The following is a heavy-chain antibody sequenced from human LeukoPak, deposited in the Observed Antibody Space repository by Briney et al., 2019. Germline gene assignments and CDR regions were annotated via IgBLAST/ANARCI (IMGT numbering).Heavy chain of an antibody. CDR3: ARDLSSGIFDY. D-gene: IGHD3-10*02. V-gene: IGHV1-2*02. J-gene: IGHJ4*02. CDR1: GYTFTGYY. CDR2: INPNSGGT. Sequence: EASVKVSCKASGYTFTGYYMHWVRQAPGQGLEWMGWINPNSGGTDYAQKFQGRVTMTRDTSISTAHMELSRLRSDDTAVYYCARDLSSGIFDYWGQGTLVTVSS.